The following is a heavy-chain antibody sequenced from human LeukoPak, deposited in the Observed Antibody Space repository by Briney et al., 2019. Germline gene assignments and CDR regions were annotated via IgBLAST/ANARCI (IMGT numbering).Heavy chain of an antibody. CDR2: IHHSGST. Sequence: SGTLSLTCAVSGGSIASTNLWNWVRQPPGKGLEWIGQIHHSGSTNYNPSLKSRVTISVDKSNNQFSLKLRSVTAADTAVYYCARDGGGSDCWGQGTLVTVSS. CDR1: GGSIASTNL. D-gene: IGHD2-15*01. J-gene: IGHJ4*02. CDR3: ARDGGGSDC. V-gene: IGHV4-4*02.